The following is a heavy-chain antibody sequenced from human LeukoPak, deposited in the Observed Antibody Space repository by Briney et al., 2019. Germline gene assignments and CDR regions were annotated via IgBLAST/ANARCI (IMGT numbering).Heavy chain of an antibody. CDR3: AKTLYDSSGYYPSNFDY. CDR1: GFTFSSYG. V-gene: IGHV3-33*06. Sequence: GGSLRLSCAASGFTFSSYGMHWVRQAPGKGLEWVAVIWYDGSNKYYADSVKGRFTISRDNSKNTLYLQMNSLRAEDTAVYYCAKTLYDSSGYYPSNFDYWGQGTLVTVSS. J-gene: IGHJ4*02. CDR2: IWYDGSNK. D-gene: IGHD3-22*01.